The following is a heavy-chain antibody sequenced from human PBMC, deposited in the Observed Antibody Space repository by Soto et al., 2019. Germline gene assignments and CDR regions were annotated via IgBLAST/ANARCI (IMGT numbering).Heavy chain of an antibody. V-gene: IGHV4-39*01. CDR2: IYYSGST. J-gene: IGHJ6*03. D-gene: IGHD3-10*01. CDR1: GGSISSSSYY. Sequence: SETLSLTCTVSGGSISSSSYYWGWIRQPPGKGLEWIGSIYYSGSTYYNPSLKSRVTISVDTSKNQFSLKLSSVTAADTAVYYCARLHYGSGSYYNPMGYYYYYMDVWGKGTTVTVSS. CDR3: ARLHYGSGSYYNPMGYYYYYMDV.